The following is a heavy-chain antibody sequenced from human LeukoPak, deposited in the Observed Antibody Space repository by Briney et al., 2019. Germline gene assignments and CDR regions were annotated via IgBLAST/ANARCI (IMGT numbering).Heavy chain of an antibody. V-gene: IGHV4-59*01. J-gene: IGHJ4*02. D-gene: IGHD6-19*01. Sequence: SETLSLTCTVSGVSITSDYWSWIRQPPGKGLEFLAYISYTETTNYNPSLKSRATISINTSKNQFSLILNSVTAADTAIYYCARGVRIAVAHPHLDYWGQGSLVTVSS. CDR3: ARGVRIAVAHPHLDY. CDR2: ISYTETT. CDR1: GVSITSDY.